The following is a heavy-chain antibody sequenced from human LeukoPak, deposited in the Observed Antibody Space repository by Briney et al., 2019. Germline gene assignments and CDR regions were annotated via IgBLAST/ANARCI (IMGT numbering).Heavy chain of an antibody. J-gene: IGHJ4*02. V-gene: IGHV3-15*01. CDR1: GFTFSSYA. CDR2: IRSKAHGGTA. CDR3: TRAFCGGDCYSDY. Sequence: SGGSLRLSCAASGFTFSSYAMSWVRQAPGKGLEWVGRIRSKAHGGTADYGAPVKGRFTISRDDSTDTLYLQMNSLKTEGTAVYYCTRAFCGGDCYSDYWGQGTLVTVSS. D-gene: IGHD2-21*02.